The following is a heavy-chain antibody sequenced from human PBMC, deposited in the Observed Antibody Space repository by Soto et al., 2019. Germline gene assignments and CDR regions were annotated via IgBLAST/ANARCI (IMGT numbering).Heavy chain of an antibody. D-gene: IGHD3-3*01. CDR2: ISAYNGNT. CDR3: ARDQSYDFWSGYDPDPSTDTFDY. V-gene: IGHV1-18*01. J-gene: IGHJ4*02. CDR1: GYTFTSYG. Sequence: ASVKVSCKASGYTFTSYGISWVRQAPGQGLEWMGWISAYNGNTNYAQKLQGRVTMTTDTSTSTAYMELRSLRSDDTAVYYCARDQSYDFWSGYDPDPSTDTFDYWGQGTLVTVSS.